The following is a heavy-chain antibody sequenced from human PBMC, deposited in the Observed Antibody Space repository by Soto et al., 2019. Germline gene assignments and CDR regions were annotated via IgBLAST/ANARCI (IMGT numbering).Heavy chain of an antibody. CDR3: AQRLTHYGLGRERGTWFDP. V-gene: IGHV2-5*01. J-gene: IGHJ5*02. CDR2: IYWYYDK. D-gene: IGHD3-10*01. CDR1: GFSLSTTGVA. Sequence: QITLKESGPTLVRPTQTLTLTCTFSGFSLSTTGVAVGWIRQPPGKALEWLALIYWYYDKRYSQSLKSRLTITKDTSKNEVIRTMTNMDPVDTSRYYCAQRLTHYGLGRERGTWFDPWGQGTLVTVSS.